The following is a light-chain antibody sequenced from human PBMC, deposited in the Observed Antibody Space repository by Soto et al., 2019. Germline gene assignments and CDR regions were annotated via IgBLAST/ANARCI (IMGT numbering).Light chain of an antibody. CDR1: QSVSSSY. V-gene: IGKV3-20*01. CDR3: QQYGSSPQT. CDR2: GAS. Sequence: EIVLTQSPGTLSLSPGERATLTCRASQSVSSSYLGWYQQKLGQAPRLLIYGASSRATGIPDRFSGSGSETDFTLTISRLEPEDFAVYYCQQYGSSPQTFGQGTKVEIK. J-gene: IGKJ1*01.